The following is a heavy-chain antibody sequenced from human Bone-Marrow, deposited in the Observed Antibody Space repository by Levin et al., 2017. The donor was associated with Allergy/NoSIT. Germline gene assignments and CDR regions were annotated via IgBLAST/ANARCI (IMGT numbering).Heavy chain of an antibody. V-gene: IGHV4-61*01. CDR2: IHYSGST. Sequence: SETLSLTCTVSGGSVSSGSHHWSWIRQPPGRGLEWIGCIHYSGSTKYNPSLKSRVTISVDTSKNQASLKLSSVTAADTAIYYCARDRVIPATGSNYYCYGMDVWGQGTTVTVSS. CDR3: ARDRVIPATGSNYYCYGMDV. CDR1: GGSVSSGSHH. J-gene: IGHJ6*02. D-gene: IGHD2-2*01.